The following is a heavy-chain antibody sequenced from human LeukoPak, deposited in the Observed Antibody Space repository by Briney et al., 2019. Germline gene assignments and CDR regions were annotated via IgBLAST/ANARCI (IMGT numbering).Heavy chain of an antibody. CDR3: AREKVRQSGMDV. CDR2: INPNSGGT. CDR1: GYTFTGYY. J-gene: IGHJ6*02. Sequence: ASVKVSCKASGYTFTGYYMHWVRQAPGQGLERMGRINPNSGGTNYAQKFQGRATMTRDTSISTAYMELSRLRSDDTAVYYCAREKVRQSGMDVWGQGTTVTVSS. V-gene: IGHV1-2*06. D-gene: IGHD2-2*01.